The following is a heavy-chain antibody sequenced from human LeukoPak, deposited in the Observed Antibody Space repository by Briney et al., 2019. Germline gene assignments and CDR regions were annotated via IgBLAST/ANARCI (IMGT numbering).Heavy chain of an antibody. V-gene: IGHV1-69*13. CDR2: IIPIFGTA. Sequence: GASVKVSCKASGGTFSSYAISWVRQAPGQGLEWMGGIIPIFGTANYAQRFQGRVTITADESTSTAYMELSSLRADDTAVYYCARDLHNERGYSGYDAFDIWGQGTMVTVSS. D-gene: IGHD5-12*01. CDR3: ARDLHNERGYSGYDAFDI. CDR1: GGTFSSYA. J-gene: IGHJ3*02.